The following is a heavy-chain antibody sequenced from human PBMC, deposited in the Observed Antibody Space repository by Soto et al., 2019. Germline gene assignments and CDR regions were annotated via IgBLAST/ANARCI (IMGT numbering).Heavy chain of an antibody. Sequence: PGGSLRLSCAASGFTFDTFTMTWVRQAPGKGLEWVSSVSGSGVTTKYSDPVKGRFTISRDNSKNTLYLQLNTLPAEDTAVYYCVRNSGYDFWSGFLYWGQGALVTVSS. D-gene: IGHD3-3*01. V-gene: IGHV3-23*01. CDR1: GFTFDTFT. CDR3: VRNSGYDFWSGFLY. CDR2: VSGSGVTT. J-gene: IGHJ4*02.